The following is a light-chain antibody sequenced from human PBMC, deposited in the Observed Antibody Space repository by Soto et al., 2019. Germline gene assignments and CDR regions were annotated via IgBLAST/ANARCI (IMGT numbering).Light chain of an antibody. J-gene: IGKJ1*01. CDR2: DAS. Sequence: MQMNQSPSSLSASVGDRVTIPCRASQSITSWLAWYQQKPGKAPKLLIYDASSLESGVPSRFSGSGSGTEFTLTISSLQPDDFATYYCQQYNTYSQTFGQGTKVDIK. V-gene: IGKV1-5*01. CDR1: QSITSW. CDR3: QQYNTYSQT.